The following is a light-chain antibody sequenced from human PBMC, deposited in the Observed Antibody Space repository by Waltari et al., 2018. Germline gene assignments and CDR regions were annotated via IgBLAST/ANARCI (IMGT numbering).Light chain of an antibody. Sequence: QSALTQPPSASGSPGQTVIISCTGTSSDIGAYKYVSGYQQIPGRAPALIIYEVDRRPPGVPDRFSGSKSGNTASLTVSGLQTEDEGDYYCSSYAGSNKLIFGGVTKLTVL. CDR2: EVD. J-gene: IGLJ2*01. CDR3: SSYAGSNKLI. CDR1: SSDIGAYKY. V-gene: IGLV2-8*01.